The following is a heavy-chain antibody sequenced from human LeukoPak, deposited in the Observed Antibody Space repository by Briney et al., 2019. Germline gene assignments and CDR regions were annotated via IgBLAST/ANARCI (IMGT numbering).Heavy chain of an antibody. CDR2: IKSKTDGGTT. Sequence: SGGSLRLSCAASGFTFSNAWMSWVRQAPGKGLEWVGRIKSKTDGGTTDYAAPVKGRFTISRDDSKNTLYLQMNSLKTEDTAVYYCTTDYDSSYYYYYMDVWGKGTTVTVSS. CDR3: TTDYDSSYYYYYMDV. CDR1: GFTFSNAW. J-gene: IGHJ6*03. D-gene: IGHD3-22*01. V-gene: IGHV3-15*01.